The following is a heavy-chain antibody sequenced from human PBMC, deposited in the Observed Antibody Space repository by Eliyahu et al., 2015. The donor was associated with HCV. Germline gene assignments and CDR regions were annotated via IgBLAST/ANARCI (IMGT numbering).Heavy chain of an antibody. V-gene: IGHV1-46*01. CDR3: ARGLGPTDFDY. Sequence: QVQLVQSGAEVKKPGASVEVSCKASGYTFTSYYIHWVRQAPGQGLEWMGRINSYGGSTSYAQKFQGRVTMTRDTSTSTVYMELSSLRSEDTAVYHCARGLGPTDFDYWGQGTLVTVSS. D-gene: IGHD4-11*01. J-gene: IGHJ4*02. CDR2: INSYGGST. CDR1: GYTFTSYY.